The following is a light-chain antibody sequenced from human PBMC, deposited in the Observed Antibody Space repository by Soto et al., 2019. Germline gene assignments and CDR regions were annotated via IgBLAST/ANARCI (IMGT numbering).Light chain of an antibody. CDR1: SSYVGAYDY. J-gene: IGLJ2*01. V-gene: IGLV2-14*01. CDR2: EVT. Sequence: QSVLTQPASVSGSPGQSITISCTGASSYVGAYDYVSWYQQHPGKVPKVMIFEVTNRPSGVSNRFSGSKSGNTASLTISGLQAEDEADYYCSSFTSDNTVIFGGGTKLTVL. CDR3: SSFTSDNTVI.